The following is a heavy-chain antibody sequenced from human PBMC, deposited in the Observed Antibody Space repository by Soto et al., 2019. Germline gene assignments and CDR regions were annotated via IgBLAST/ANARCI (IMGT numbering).Heavy chain of an antibody. CDR2: ISWNSGSI. J-gene: IGHJ3*02. Sequence: GGSLRLSXAASGFTFDDYAMHWVRQAPGKGLEWVSGISWNSGSIGYADSVKGRFTISRDNAKNSLYLQMNSLRAEDTALYYCAKGEGPHDAFDIWGQGTMVTVSS. CDR3: AKGEGPHDAFDI. CDR1: GFTFDDYA. V-gene: IGHV3-9*01.